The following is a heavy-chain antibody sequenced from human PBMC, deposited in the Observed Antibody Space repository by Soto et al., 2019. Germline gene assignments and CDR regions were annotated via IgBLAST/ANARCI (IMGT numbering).Heavy chain of an antibody. J-gene: IGHJ6*02. Sequence: PGGSLRLSCAASGFTFSSYSMNWVGQAPGKGLEWVSYISSSSSTIYYADSVKGRFTISRDNAKNSLYLQMNSLRDEDTAVYYCARSQGYCSGGSCYLSYYYYYGLDVWGQGTTVTVSS. V-gene: IGHV3-48*02. D-gene: IGHD2-15*01. CDR3: ARSQGYCSGGSCYLSYYYYYGLDV. CDR2: ISSSSSTI. CDR1: GFTFSSYS.